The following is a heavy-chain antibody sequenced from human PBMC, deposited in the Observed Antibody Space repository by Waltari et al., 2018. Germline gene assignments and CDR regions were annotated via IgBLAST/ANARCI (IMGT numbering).Heavy chain of an antibody. D-gene: IGHD3-22*01. CDR2: IYSGGST. V-gene: IGHV3-53*01. J-gene: IGHJ6*02. Sequence: EVQLVESGGGLIQPGGSLRLSCAASGFTVSSNYMSWVSQAPGKGLEWVSVIYSGGSTYYADSVKGRFTISRDNSKNTLYLQMNSLRAEDTAVYYCARVSTMIDSSGYYPYYYYGMDVWGQGTTVTVSS. CDR3: ARVSTMIDSSGYYPYYYYGMDV. CDR1: GFTVSSNY.